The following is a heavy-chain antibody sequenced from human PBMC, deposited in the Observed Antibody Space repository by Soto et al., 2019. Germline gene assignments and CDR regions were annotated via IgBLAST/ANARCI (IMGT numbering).Heavy chain of an antibody. Sequence: QVQLQESGPGLVKPSDTLSLTCAVSGYSISSSNWWGWIRQPPGKGLEWIGYIYYSGTTYYNPSLQXRXTXSXXTSQNQFSLKLTSVTAVDTAVYYCARREIQGPIDYWGQGTLVTVSS. CDR2: IYYSGTT. J-gene: IGHJ4*02. CDR1: GYSISSSNW. CDR3: ARREIQGPIDY. D-gene: IGHD1-26*01. V-gene: IGHV4-28*01.